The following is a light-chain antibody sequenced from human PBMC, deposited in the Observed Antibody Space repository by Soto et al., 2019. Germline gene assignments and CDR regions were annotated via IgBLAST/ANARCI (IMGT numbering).Light chain of an antibody. CDR1: QSVLYSSNNKNY. CDR3: QQYYSTPRT. CDR2: WAS. J-gene: IGKJ1*01. V-gene: IGKV4-1*01. Sequence: DIVMTQSPDSLAVSLGERATINCKSSQSVLYSSNNKNYLAWYQQKPGQPPKQLIYWASTRESGVPDRFSGSGSGTDFTLTISSRQAEDVAVYYCQQYYSTPRTFGQWTKVEIK.